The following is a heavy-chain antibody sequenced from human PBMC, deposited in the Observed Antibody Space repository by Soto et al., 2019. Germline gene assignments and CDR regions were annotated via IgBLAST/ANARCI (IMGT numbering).Heavy chain of an antibody. CDR1: GFTFSSYG. Sequence: QVQLVESGGGVVQPGRSLRLSCAASGFTFSSYGMHWVRQAPGKGLEWVAVIWYDGSNKYYADSVKGRFTISRDNSKNTLNLQMNSLRAEDTAVYYCARADSSGYYRYWGQGTLVTVSS. CDR2: IWYDGSNK. D-gene: IGHD3-22*01. V-gene: IGHV3-33*01. J-gene: IGHJ4*02. CDR3: ARADSSGYYRY.